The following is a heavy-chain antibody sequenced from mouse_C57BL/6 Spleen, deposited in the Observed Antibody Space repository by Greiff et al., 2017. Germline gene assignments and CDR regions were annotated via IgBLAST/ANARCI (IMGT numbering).Heavy chain of an antibody. CDR1: GYTFTSYW. Sequence: QVQLQQPGAELVRPGTSVKLSCKASGYTFTSYWMHWVKQRPGQGLEWIGVIDPSDSYTNYNQKFKGKATLTVDTSSSTAYMQLSSLTSEDSAVYYCARPDSEAMDYWGQGTSVTVSS. J-gene: IGHJ4*01. CDR3: ARPDSEAMDY. V-gene: IGHV1-59*01. D-gene: IGHD2-12*01. CDR2: IDPSDSYT.